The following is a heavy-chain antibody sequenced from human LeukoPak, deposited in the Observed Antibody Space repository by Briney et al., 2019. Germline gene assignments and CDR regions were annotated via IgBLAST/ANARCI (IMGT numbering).Heavy chain of an antibody. Sequence: GGSLRLSCAASGFTLSSYSMNWVRQAPGKGLEWVSSISSSSSYIYYADSVRGRFTISRDNAKNSLFLQMNSLRAGDTAVYYCAIMPYDSSGYSQYWGQGTLVTVSS. CDR1: GFTLSSYS. V-gene: IGHV3-21*01. D-gene: IGHD3-22*01. J-gene: IGHJ4*02. CDR3: AIMPYDSSGYSQY. CDR2: ISSSSSYI.